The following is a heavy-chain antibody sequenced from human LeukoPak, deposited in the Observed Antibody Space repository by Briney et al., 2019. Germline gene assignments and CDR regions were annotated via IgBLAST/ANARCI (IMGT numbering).Heavy chain of an antibody. D-gene: IGHD2-2*03. CDR1: GFTFSSYS. CDR3: ARDGWVDY. CDR2: ISGSSNYI. J-gene: IGHJ4*02. Sequence: PGGSLRLSCAASGFTFSSYSMNWVRQAPGKGLEWVSSISGSSNYIYYADSVKGRFTISRDNAKNSLYLRMNSLRAEDTAVYYCARDGWVDYWGQGTLVTVSS. V-gene: IGHV3-21*01.